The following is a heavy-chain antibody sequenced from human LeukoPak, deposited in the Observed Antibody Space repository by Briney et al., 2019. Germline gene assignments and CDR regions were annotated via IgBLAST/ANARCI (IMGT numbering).Heavy chain of an antibody. Sequence: PGGSLRLSCAASGFIFSIYAMSWVRQAPGKGLEWVSAISNSGGSTYYADSVKGRFTISRDNSKNTLYLQMNSLRAEDTAVYYCAKVYSSSRYEETIDYWGQGTLVTVSS. J-gene: IGHJ4*02. D-gene: IGHD6-13*01. CDR2: ISNSGGST. CDR1: GFIFSIYA. CDR3: AKVYSSSRYEETIDY. V-gene: IGHV3-23*01.